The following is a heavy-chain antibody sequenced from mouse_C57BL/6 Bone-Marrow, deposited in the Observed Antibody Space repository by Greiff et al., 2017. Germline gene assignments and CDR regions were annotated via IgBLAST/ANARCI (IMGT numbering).Heavy chain of an antibody. J-gene: IGHJ3*01. Sequence: QVQLQQSGAELARPGASVKLSCKASGYTFTSYGISWVKQRTGQGLEWIGEIYPRSGNTYYNEKFKGKATLTADKSSSTAYMELRSLTSADSAVYFCASRYIYYDYDWFAYWGQGTLVTVSA. V-gene: IGHV1-81*01. CDR1: GYTFTSYG. D-gene: IGHD2-4*01. CDR2: IYPRSGNT. CDR3: ASRYIYYDYDWFAY.